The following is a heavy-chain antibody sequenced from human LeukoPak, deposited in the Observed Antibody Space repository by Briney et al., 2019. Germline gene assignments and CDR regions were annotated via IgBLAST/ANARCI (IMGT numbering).Heavy chain of an antibody. Sequence: GGSLRLSCAVSGFTFSNAWMSWVRQAPGKGLEWVGRIKSKTDGGTTDYAAPVKGRFTISRDDSKNTLYLQMNSLKTEDTAVYYCTTRPGYSSSWYFFSWGQGTMVTVSS. CDR2: IKSKTDGGTT. D-gene: IGHD6-13*01. V-gene: IGHV3-15*01. CDR3: TTRPGYSSSWYFFS. CDR1: GFTFSNAW. J-gene: IGHJ3*01.